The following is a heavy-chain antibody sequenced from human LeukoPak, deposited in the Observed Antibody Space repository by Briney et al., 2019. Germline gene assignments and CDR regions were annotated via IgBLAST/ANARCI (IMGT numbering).Heavy chain of an antibody. CDR1: GFTFSANY. J-gene: IGHJ4*02. D-gene: IGHD2-8*01. V-gene: IGHV3-23*01. CDR3: AKDTSIGKYCTSGVCSPFDY. CDR2: ISDSGDYT. Sequence: GGSLRLSCAASGFTFSANYMNWVRQAPGQGLEWVSVISDSGDYTSYADSVRGRFTISRDNSRNTLYLQMISLRPEDTAVYSCAKDTSIGKYCTSGVCSPFDYWGQGTLVTVSS.